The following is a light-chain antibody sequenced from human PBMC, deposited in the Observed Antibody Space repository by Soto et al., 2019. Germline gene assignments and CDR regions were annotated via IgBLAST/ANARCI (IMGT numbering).Light chain of an antibody. Sequence: EIVMTQSPATLSVSPGERATLSCRASQSVSRNLAWYQQRPGQAPRLLISGASTRATGIAARFSGSGSETDFTLTINRLEPEDFAVYYCQYYGNSRITFGQGTRLEI. CDR2: GAS. CDR3: QYYGNSRIT. J-gene: IGKJ5*01. CDR1: QSVSRN. V-gene: IGKV3-15*01.